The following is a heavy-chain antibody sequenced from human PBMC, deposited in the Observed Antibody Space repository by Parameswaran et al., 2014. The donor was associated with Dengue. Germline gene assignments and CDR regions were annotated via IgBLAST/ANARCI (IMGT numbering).Heavy chain of an antibody. CDR2: ISAYNGNT. CDR3: ARAKDIVATKYDY. Sequence: WVRQAPGQGLEWMGWISAYNGNTNYAQKLQGRVTMTTDTSTSTAYMELRSLRSDDTAVYYCARAKDIVATKYDYWGQGTLVTVSS. V-gene: IGHV1-18*01. D-gene: IGHD5-12*01. J-gene: IGHJ4*02.